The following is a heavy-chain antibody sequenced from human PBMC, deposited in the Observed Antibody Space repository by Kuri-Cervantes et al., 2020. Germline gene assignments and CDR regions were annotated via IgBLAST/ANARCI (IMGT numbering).Heavy chain of an antibody. CDR1: GFNFSSYW. D-gene: IGHD1-26*01. V-gene: IGHV3-7*03. CDR2: IKQDGSEK. CDR3: ARDSPIVGATEYFQH. J-gene: IGHJ1*01. Sequence: GESLKISCVASGFNFSSYWMSWVRQAPGKGLEWVANIKQDGSEKYYVDSVKGRFTISRDNAKNSLYLRMNSLRAEDTAVYYCARDSPIVGATEYFQHWGQGTLVTVSS.